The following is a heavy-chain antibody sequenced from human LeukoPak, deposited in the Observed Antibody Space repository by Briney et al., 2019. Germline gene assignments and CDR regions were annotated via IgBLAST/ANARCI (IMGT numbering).Heavy chain of an antibody. CDR2: IIPNNGGT. CDR3: ARGVLLQGRGAFDI. V-gene: IGHV1-2*02. D-gene: IGHD2-21*02. CDR1: GYTFSGYY. Sequence: GASVKVSCKASGYTFSGYYIHWMRQAPGQGLEWMGWIIPNNGGTNYAQKFQDRVTMTRDTSISTAYMELSSLTDDDTAVYYCARGVLLQGRGAFDIWGQGTMVTVSS. J-gene: IGHJ3*02.